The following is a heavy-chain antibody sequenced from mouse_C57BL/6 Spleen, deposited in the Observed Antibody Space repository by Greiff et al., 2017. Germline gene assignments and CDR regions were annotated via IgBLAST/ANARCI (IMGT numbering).Heavy chain of an antibody. Sequence: LQESGAELAKPGASVKLSCKASGYTFTSYWMPWVNQRPGQGLEWIGYINPSSGYTKYNQKFKDQATLTADKSSSTAYMQLSSLKYEDSAVYYCSRSYDYDAGFAYWGQGTLGTRS. CDR1: GYTFTSYW. CDR3: SRSYDYDAGFAY. CDR2: INPSSGYT. J-gene: IGHJ3*01. D-gene: IGHD2-4*01. V-gene: IGHV1-7*01.